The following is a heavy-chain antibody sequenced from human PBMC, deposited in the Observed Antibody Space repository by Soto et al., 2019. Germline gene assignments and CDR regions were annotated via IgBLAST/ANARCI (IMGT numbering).Heavy chain of an antibody. J-gene: IGHJ4*02. Sequence: PSETLSLTCTVSGGSISSSSYYWGWIRQPPGKGLEWIEIIYYTGITHYNPSLKSRATISIDTSKNQFSLNLNSVTATDTAVYYCARPARQDTVAGNYWGQGTLVTVSS. D-gene: IGHD6-19*01. CDR3: ARPARQDTVAGNY. CDR1: GGSISSSSYY. V-gene: IGHV4-39*01. CDR2: IYYTGIT.